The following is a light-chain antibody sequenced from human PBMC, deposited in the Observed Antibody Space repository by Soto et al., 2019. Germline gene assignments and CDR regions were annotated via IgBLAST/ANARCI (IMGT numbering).Light chain of an antibody. V-gene: IGKV3-20*01. CDR1: QSVSSN. CDR2: AAS. Sequence: EIVMTQSPATLSVSPGESATLSCRASQSVSSNLAWYQQKPGQAPRLLIYAASSRATGIPDRFSGSGSGTDFTLTIDGLEPEDFVVYYCQQYGYSPITFGQGTRLEIK. CDR3: QQYGYSPIT. J-gene: IGKJ5*01.